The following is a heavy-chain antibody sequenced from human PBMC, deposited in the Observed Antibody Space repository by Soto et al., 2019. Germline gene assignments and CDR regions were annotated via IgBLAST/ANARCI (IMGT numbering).Heavy chain of an antibody. CDR1: GFSVTDAW. D-gene: IGHD5-18*01. V-gene: IGHV3-15*07. J-gene: IGHJ6*02. CDR2: IKSKFDGGST. Sequence: DVQLLESGGGLVEPGGSLRLSCAVSGFSVTDAWMNWVRQVPGKGLAWVGRIKSKFDGGSTDYAAHVKGRFTISKDDSKNTLYLHMTSLKTEDTAVYYCTTPTPDTPMFTSDYYFAMNVWSPGTTVSVTS. CDR3: TTPTPDTPMFTSDYYFAMNV.